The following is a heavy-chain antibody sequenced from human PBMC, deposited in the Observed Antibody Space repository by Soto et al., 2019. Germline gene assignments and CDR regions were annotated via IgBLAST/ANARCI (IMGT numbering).Heavy chain of an antibody. CDR3: ARVVSPVYCSSTSCYTNWFDP. J-gene: IGHJ5*02. Sequence: QVQLVQSGAEVKKPGASVKVSCKASGYTFTSYDINWVRQATGQGLEWMGWMNPNSGNTGYAQKFQGRVTMTRNTSISTAYRELSRLRSEDTAVYYCARVVSPVYCSSTSCYTNWFDPWGQGTLVTVSS. D-gene: IGHD2-2*02. CDR1: GYTFTSYD. V-gene: IGHV1-8*01. CDR2: MNPNSGNT.